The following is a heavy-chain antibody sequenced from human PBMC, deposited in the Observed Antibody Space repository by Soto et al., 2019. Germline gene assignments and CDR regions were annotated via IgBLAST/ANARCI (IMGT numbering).Heavy chain of an antibody. CDR2: IKSKTDGGTT. D-gene: IGHD4-17*01. J-gene: IGHJ4*02. V-gene: IGHV3-15*01. CDR1: GFTFSNAW. Sequence: EVQLVESGGGLVKPGGSLRLSCAASGFTFSNAWMSWVRQAPGKGLEWVGRIKSKTDGGTTDYAAPVKGRFTISRDDSKNTLYLQMNSLKAEDTAVYYCPTDTTVTTEVGPFDYWGQGTLVTVSS. CDR3: PTDTTVTTEVGPFDY.